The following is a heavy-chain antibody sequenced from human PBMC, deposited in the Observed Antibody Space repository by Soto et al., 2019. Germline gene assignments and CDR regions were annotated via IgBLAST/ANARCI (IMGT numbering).Heavy chain of an antibody. J-gene: IGHJ5*02. CDR1: GFTFSRYG. V-gene: IGHV3-33*01. D-gene: IGHD4-17*01. CDR2: IWNDGSKQ. CDR3: ARDDDYEANAIDL. Sequence: GGSLRLSCVASGFTFSRYGMHWVRQAPGKGLEWVAVIWNDGSKQFYDDSVKGRFTISRDNSKNTLYLEMDSLRDEDTSVYYCARDDDYEANAIDLWGQGTLVTVSS.